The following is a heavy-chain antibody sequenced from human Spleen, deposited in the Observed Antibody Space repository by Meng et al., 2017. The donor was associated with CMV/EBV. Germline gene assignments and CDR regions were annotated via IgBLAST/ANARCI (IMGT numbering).Heavy chain of an antibody. J-gene: IGHJ6*02. CDR3: ARDISIAAAGTEHYYYYGMDV. D-gene: IGHD6-13*01. V-gene: IGHV3-21*01. CDR1: GFTFSTYS. Sequence: GGSLRLSCAASGFTFSTYSMNWVRQAPGKGLEWVSSISSSSTYIYYADSVKGRFTISRDNAKNSLYLQMNSLRAEDTAVYYCARDISIAAAGTEHYYYYGMDVWGQGTTVTVSS. CDR2: ISSSSTYI.